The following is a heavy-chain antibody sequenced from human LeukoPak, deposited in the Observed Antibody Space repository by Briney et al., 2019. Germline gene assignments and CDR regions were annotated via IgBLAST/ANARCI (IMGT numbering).Heavy chain of an antibody. CDR3: ARDNGIVGATYYYYYGMDV. D-gene: IGHD1-26*01. J-gene: IGHJ6*02. V-gene: IGHV1-69*13. CDR1: GGTFSSYA. Sequence: SVKVSCKAAGGTFSSYAISWVRQAPGQGLEWMGGIIPIFGTANYAQKFQGRVTITADESTSTAYMELSSLRSEDTAVYYCARDNGIVGATYYYYYGMDVWGQGTTVTVSS. CDR2: IIPIFGTA.